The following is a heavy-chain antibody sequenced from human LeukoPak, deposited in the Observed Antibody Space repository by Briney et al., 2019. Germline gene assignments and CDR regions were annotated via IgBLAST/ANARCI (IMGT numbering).Heavy chain of an antibody. Sequence: GGSLRLSCAASGFTFSSYGMHWVRQAPGKGLEWVAVISYDGSNKYYADSVKGRFTIPRDNSKNTLYLQMNSLRAEDTAVYYCAKYYYDSSGYQPLPFFDYWGQGTLVTVSS. CDR1: GFTFSSYG. J-gene: IGHJ4*02. V-gene: IGHV3-30*18. CDR2: ISYDGSNK. D-gene: IGHD3-22*01. CDR3: AKYYYDSSGYQPLPFFDY.